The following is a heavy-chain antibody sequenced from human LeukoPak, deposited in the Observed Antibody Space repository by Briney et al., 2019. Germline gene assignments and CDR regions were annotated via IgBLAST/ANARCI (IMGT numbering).Heavy chain of an antibody. CDR1: GFTFSSYA. V-gene: IGHV3-30*04. CDR3: ASSGTQPSPFDY. Sequence: GGSLRLSCAASGFTFSSYAMHWARQAPGKGLEWVAVISYDGSNKYYADSVKGRFTISRDNSKNTLYLQMNSLRAEDTAVYYCASSGTQPSPFDYWGQGTLVTVSS. J-gene: IGHJ4*02. CDR2: ISYDGSNK. D-gene: IGHD1-1*01.